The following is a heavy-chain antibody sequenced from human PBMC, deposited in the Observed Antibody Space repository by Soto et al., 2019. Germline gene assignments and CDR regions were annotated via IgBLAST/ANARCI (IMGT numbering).Heavy chain of an antibody. CDR1: GFTFSSYW. D-gene: IGHD1-26*01. CDR3: ARDRAVGATTEFDI. V-gene: IGHV3-7*03. Sequence: GGSLRLSCAASGFTFSSYWMSWVRQAPGKGLEWVANIKQDGSEKYYVDSVKGRFTISRDNAKNSLYLQMNSLRAEDTAVYYCARDRAVGATTEFDIWGQGTMVTVSS. J-gene: IGHJ3*02. CDR2: IKQDGSEK.